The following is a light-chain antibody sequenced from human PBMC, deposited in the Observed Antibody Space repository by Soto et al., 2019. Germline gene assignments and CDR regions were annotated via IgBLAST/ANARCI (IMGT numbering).Light chain of an antibody. Sequence: EIVLTQSPATLSLSPGERATLSCRASQSVSSYLAWYQQKPGQAPRLLIYDASNRATGIPARFSGSGSGTDFTLTINSLEPEDFAVYYCQKRSNWPLITFGQGTRLEIK. V-gene: IGKV3-11*01. CDR2: DAS. CDR1: QSVSSY. CDR3: QKRSNWPLIT. J-gene: IGKJ5*01.